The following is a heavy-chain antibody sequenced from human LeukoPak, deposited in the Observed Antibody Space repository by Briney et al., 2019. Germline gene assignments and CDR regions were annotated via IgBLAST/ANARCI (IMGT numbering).Heavy chain of an antibody. Sequence: PGGSLRLSCAAAGFSFSSHGMYWVRQAPGKGLEWLAFIRFNGAFTYYGDSVKGRFTISRDNAKNSLYLQMNSLRAEDTAVYYCAKNKAYQLLYYFDYWGQGTLVTVSS. CDR3: AKNKAYQLLYYFDY. CDR2: IRFNGAFT. D-gene: IGHD2-2*01. J-gene: IGHJ4*02. V-gene: IGHV3-30*02. CDR1: GFSFSSHG.